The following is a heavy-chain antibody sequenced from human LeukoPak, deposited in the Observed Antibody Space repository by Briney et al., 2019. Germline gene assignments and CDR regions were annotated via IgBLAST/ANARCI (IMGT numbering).Heavy chain of an antibody. V-gene: IGHV3-23*01. Sequence: GASLRLSCVASGFTFSNYAMSWVRQAPWKRLEWVSAVTGSGGSTYYADSVKGRFTISRDNSRNTLFLQMNSLRAEDTAIYYCAKWGDFDILTGYYVSDFWGQGTLVTVSS. CDR2: VTGSGGST. CDR3: AKWGDFDILTGYYVSDF. CDR1: GFTFSNYA. D-gene: IGHD3-9*01. J-gene: IGHJ4*02.